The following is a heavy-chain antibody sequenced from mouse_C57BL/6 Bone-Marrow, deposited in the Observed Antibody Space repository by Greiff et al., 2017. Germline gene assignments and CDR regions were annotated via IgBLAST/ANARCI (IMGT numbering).Heavy chain of an antibody. CDR3: ARIYDGYWYYAMDY. CDR2: INPYNGGT. D-gene: IGHD2-3*01. V-gene: IGHV1-19*01. CDR1: GYTFTDYY. Sequence: EVKLQESGPVLVKPGASVKMSCKASGYTFTDYYMNWVKQSHGKSLEWIGVINPYNGGTSYNQKFKGKATLTVDKSSSTAYMELNSLTSEDSAVYYCARIYDGYWYYAMDYWGQGTSVTVSS. J-gene: IGHJ4*01.